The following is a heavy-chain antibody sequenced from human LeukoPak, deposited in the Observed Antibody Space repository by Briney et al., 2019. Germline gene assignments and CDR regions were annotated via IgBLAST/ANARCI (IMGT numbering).Heavy chain of an antibody. D-gene: IGHD3-9*01. V-gene: IGHV3-23*01. CDR3: AKDPFPIRYFDWFYFDY. Sequence: GGSLRLSCAASGFTLSSYAMSWVHQAPGKGLEWVSAISGSGGSTYYADSVKGRFTISRDNSKNTLYLQMNSLRAEDTAVYYCAKDPFPIRYFDWFYFDYWGQGTLVTVSS. CDR1: GFTLSSYA. J-gene: IGHJ4*02. CDR2: ISGSGGST.